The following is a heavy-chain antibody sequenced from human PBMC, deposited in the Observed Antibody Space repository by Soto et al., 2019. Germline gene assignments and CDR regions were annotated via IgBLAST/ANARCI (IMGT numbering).Heavy chain of an antibody. CDR3: ARGGLSPDAFDI. CDR2: IIPIFGTA. V-gene: IGHV1-69*13. D-gene: IGHD5-12*01. CDR1: GGTFSSYA. J-gene: IGHJ3*02. Sequence: SVKVSCKASGGTFSSYAISWVRQAPGQGLEWMGGIIPIFGTANYAQKFQGRVTITADESTSTAYMELSSLRSEDTAVYYCARGGLSPDAFDIWGQGTMVTVSS.